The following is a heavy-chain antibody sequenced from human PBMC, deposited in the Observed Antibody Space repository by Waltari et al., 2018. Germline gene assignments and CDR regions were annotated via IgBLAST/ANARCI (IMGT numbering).Heavy chain of an antibody. CDR3: ARGGNFDAPSRGYFDY. D-gene: IGHD3-16*01. CDR2: IKQDGSEK. J-gene: IGHJ4*02. V-gene: IGHV3-7*04. Sequence: EVQLVESGGGLVQPGGSLRLSCAASGFTFSSYWMSWVRQAPGKGLEWVANIKQDGSEKYYGDSVKGRFTIPRDNAKNSLYLQMNSLRAEDTAVYYCARGGNFDAPSRGYFDYWGQGTLVTVSS. CDR1: GFTFSSYW.